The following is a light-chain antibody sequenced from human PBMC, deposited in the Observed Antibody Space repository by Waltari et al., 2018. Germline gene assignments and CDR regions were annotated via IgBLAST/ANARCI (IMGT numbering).Light chain of an antibody. CDR1: QSLLHSNGYHY. J-gene: IGKJ1*01. CDR3: MQARQTPWT. Sequence: EIVMTQSPLSTPVTPGEPASISFRSSQSLLHSNGYHYLDWYLQKPGQSPQVLIYLASYRASGVPDRFSGSGSGTEFTLKISRVEAEDVGVYYCMQARQTPWTFGQGTKVEIK. V-gene: IGKV2-28*01. CDR2: LAS.